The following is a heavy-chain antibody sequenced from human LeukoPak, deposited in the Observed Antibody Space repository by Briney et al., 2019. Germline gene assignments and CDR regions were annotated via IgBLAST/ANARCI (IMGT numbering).Heavy chain of an antibody. D-gene: IGHD6-13*01. CDR1: GGSFSGYY. Sequence: SETLSLTCAVYGGSFSGYYWSWLRQPPGKGLEWLGEINHSGSTNYNPSLKSRVTISVDTSKNQFSLKLSSVTAADTAVYYCVRGAIAAAGTEWFDPWGQGTLVTVSS. CDR2: INHSGST. V-gene: IGHV4-34*01. J-gene: IGHJ5*02. CDR3: VRGAIAAAGTEWFDP.